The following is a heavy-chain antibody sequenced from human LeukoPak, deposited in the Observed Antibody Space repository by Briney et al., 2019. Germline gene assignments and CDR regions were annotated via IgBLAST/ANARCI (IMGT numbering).Heavy chain of an antibody. V-gene: IGHV1-8*02. CDR1: GGTFSSYA. CDR3: ASNPPNTGDFYY. CDR2: KSPNSGDT. J-gene: IGHJ4*02. D-gene: IGHD1-1*01. Sequence: ASVKVSCKASGGTFSSYAISWVRQAPGQGLEWMGWKSPNSGDTGYAQKFQGRVSMTRDIFKSTAYMELSSLRSEDTAIYYCASNPPNTGDFYYWGLGTLVTVSS.